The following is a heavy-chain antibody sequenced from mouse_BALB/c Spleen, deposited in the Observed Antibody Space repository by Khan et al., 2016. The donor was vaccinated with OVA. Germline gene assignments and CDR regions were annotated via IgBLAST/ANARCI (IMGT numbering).Heavy chain of an antibody. CDR2: INPGSGTT. J-gene: IGHJ3*01. Sequence: QVQLQQPGAELVRPGTSVKVSCKASGYSFTDYLIDWVNQRPGQGLEWIGVINPGSGTTNYNEKFTGKATLNADKSSSTAYMQLSSLTSDDSAVYFCARWGYGSLAYWGQGTLVTVSP. CDR3: ARWGYGSLAY. V-gene: IGHV1-54*01. D-gene: IGHD1-1*02. CDR1: GYSFTDYL.